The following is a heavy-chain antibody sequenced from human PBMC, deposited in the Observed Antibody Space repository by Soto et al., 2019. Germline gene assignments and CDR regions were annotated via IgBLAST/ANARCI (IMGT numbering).Heavy chain of an antibody. Sequence: QVRLQESGPGLVKPSETLSLTCTVSGGSVSSGGYFWSWVRQPPGKGLEWIGFIYYSGSTNYNPTLKSRVTISIDTSKNQFALNVSAVTAADTAVYYCARVGCSGASCYSIDYYDYAMDVWGQGTSVTVSS. CDR2: IYYSGST. CDR1: GGSVSSGGYF. CDR3: ARVGCSGASCYSIDYYDYAMDV. J-gene: IGHJ6*02. D-gene: IGHD2-15*01. V-gene: IGHV4-61*08.